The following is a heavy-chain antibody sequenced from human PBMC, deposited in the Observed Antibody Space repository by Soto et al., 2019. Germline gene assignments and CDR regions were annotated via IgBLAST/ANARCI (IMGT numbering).Heavy chain of an antibody. Sequence: GGSLRLSCAASGFTFSSYAMSWVRQAPGKGLEWVSAISGSGGSTYYADSVKGRFTISRDNLKNTLYLQMNSLRAEDTAVYYCAKSRDGYNEFDYWGQGTLVTVSS. CDR2: ISGSGGST. V-gene: IGHV3-23*01. CDR1: GFTFSSYA. D-gene: IGHD5-12*01. J-gene: IGHJ4*02. CDR3: AKSRDGYNEFDY.